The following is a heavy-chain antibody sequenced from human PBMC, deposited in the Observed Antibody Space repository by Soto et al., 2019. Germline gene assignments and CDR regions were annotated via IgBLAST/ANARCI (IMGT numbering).Heavy chain of an antibody. J-gene: IGHJ4*02. CDR3: ARDRWLRYSNNFDH. CDR2: INAGNGNT. V-gene: IGHV1-3*01. CDR1: GYTFTSYA. D-gene: IGHD5-12*01. Sequence: QVQLVQSGAEVKKPGASVKVSCKASGYTFTSYAMHWVRQAPGQRLEWMGWINAGNGNTKYSQKFQGRVTITRDTSASTAYMELSSLRSEDTAVYYCARDRWLRYSNNFDHWGQGTLVTVSS.